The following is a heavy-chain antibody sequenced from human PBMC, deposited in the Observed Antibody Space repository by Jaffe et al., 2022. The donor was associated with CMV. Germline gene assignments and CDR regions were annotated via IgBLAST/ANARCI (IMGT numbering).Heavy chain of an antibody. V-gene: IGHV5-10-1*03. CDR2: IDPSDSYT. CDR3: ARHSSDCSSTSCYYYYYMDV. D-gene: IGHD2-2*01. Sequence: EVQLVQSGAEVKKPGESLRISCKGSGYSFTSYWISWVRQMPGKGLEWMGRIDPSDSYTNYSPSFQGHVTISADKSISTAYLQWSSLKASDTAMYYCARHSSDCSSTSCYYYYYMDVWGKGTTVTVSS. J-gene: IGHJ6*03. CDR1: GYSFTSYW.